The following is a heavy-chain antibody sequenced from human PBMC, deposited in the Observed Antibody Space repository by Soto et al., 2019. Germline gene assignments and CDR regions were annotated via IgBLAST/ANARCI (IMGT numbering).Heavy chain of an antibody. CDR2: ISGTGGGT. Sequence: GGSLRLSCAASGFTFWTCAMSWVRQAPGKWLEWVSVISGTGGGTSYADSVKGRFTISRDTSKNTLYLQMNSLGVEDTAVYYCARHPPPGYYYDSSGYYGYFQHWGQGXPLNVYS. D-gene: IGHD3-22*01. CDR3: ARHPPPGYYYDSSGYYGYFQH. J-gene: IGHJ1*01. V-gene: IGHV3-23*01. CDR1: GFTFWTCA.